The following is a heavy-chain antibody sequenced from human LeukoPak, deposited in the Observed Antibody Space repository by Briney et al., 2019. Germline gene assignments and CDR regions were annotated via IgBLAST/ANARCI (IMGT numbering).Heavy chain of an antibody. V-gene: IGHV3-48*03. D-gene: IGHD3-16*01. CDR2: ISSSGSTI. CDR1: GFTFSSYE. Sequence: GGSLRLSCAASGFTFSSYEMNWVRQAPGQGLEWVSYISSSGSTIYYADSVKGRFTISRDNAKNSLYLQMNSLRAEDTAVYYCARDGGYGPRYYYYMDVWGKGTTVTVSS. CDR3: ARDGGYGPRYYYYMDV. J-gene: IGHJ6*03.